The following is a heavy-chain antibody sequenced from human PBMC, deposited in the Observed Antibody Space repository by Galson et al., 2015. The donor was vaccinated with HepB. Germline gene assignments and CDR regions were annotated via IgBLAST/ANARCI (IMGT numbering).Heavy chain of an antibody. CDR2: SRNKPNSYST. V-gene: IGHV3-72*01. CDR1: GFTFSDHY. J-gene: IGHJ4*02. CDR3: ARAGGDYRRLDN. D-gene: IGHD4-17*01. Sequence: SLRLSCAVSGFTFSDHYMDWVRQAPGKGLEWVGRSRNKPNSYSTEYAASVKGRFTVSRDDSQNSFYLRMNSLKIEDTAVYYCARAGGDYRRLDNWGQGSLVTVSS.